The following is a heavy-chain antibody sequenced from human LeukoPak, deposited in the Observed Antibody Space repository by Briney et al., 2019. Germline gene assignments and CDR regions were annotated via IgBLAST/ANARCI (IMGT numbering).Heavy chain of an antibody. CDR3: AGLAE. Sequence: GGSLRLSCAASGFTFDYYVMHWVRQAPGKGLEWVSSISSSSSYIYYADSVKGRFTISRDNAKNSLYLQMNSLRAEDTAVYYCAGLAEWGQGTLVTVSS. J-gene: IGHJ4*02. V-gene: IGHV3-21*01. CDR2: ISSSSSYI. CDR1: GFTFDYYV.